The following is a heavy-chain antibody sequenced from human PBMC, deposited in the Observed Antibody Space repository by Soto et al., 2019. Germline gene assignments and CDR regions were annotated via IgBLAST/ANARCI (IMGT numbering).Heavy chain of an antibody. CDR2: ISYSGTT. CDR3: ATMGTPVTGLYYFDY. CDR1: GGSISTYY. D-gene: IGHD4-17*01. J-gene: IGHJ4*02. Sequence: TLSLTCTVSGGSISTYYWSWIRQPPGKGLEWIGFISYSGTTHYSASLRSRVSISVDTSKNQFSLDLSSVTAADTAVYYCATMGTPVTGLYYFDYWGQGTLVTVSS. V-gene: IGHV4-30-4*01.